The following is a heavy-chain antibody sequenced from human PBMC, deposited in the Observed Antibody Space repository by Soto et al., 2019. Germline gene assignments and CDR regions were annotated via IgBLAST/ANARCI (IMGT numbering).Heavy chain of an antibody. D-gene: IGHD2-15*01. V-gene: IGHV1-3*01. CDR2: INAGNGNT. CDR1: GYTFTSYA. Sequence: ASVTVSCKASGYTFTSYAMHWVRQAPGQRLEWMGWINAGNGNTKYSQKFQGRVTITRDTSASTAYMELSSLRSEDTAVYYCARDAGDIATVFNYFDSLGLGTLLTVS. J-gene: IGHJ4*02. CDR3: ARDAGDIATVFNYFDS.